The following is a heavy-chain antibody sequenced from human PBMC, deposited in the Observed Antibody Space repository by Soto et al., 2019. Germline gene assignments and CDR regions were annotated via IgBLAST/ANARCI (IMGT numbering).Heavy chain of an antibody. D-gene: IGHD3-22*01. V-gene: IGHV3-23*01. CDR1: GFTFSSYA. J-gene: IGHJ4*02. CDR3: AKIVRSGYYAAAFDY. Sequence: EVQLLESGGGLVQPGGSLRLSCAASGFTFSSYAMSWVRQAPGKGLEWVSVIGGSAASTYYADSVKGRFTISRDDSKNTLYLQMNSLRAEDTAVYYCAKIVRSGYYAAAFDYWGQGTLVIASS. CDR2: IGGSAAST.